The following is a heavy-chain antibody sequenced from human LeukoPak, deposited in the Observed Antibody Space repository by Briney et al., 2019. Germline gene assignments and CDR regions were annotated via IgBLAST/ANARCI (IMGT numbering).Heavy chain of an antibody. CDR1: GYTFTGYY. D-gene: IGHD2-2*01. CDR3: ARMSEGDVVLPAAISRGPYYFDY. V-gene: IGHV1-2*02. CDR2: INPNSGGT. Sequence: ASVKVSCKASGYTFTGYYMHWVRPAPGQGLEWMGWINPNSGGTNYAQKFQGRVTMTRDTSISTAYLELSRLRSDDTAVYYCARMSEGDVVLPAAISRGPYYFDYWGQGTLVTVSS. J-gene: IGHJ4*02.